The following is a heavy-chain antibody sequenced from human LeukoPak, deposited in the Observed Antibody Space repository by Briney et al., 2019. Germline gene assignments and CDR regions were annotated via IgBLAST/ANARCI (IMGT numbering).Heavy chain of an antibody. CDR1: GGSISSYY. CDR3: ARVLYYDFWSGYSNWFDP. CDR2: IYYSGST. V-gene: IGHV4-59*01. Sequence: SETLSLTCTVSGGSISSYYWSWIRQSPGKGLEWIGFIYYSGSTNYNPSLKSRVTISVDTSKNQFSLKLSSVTAADTAVYYCARVLYYDFWSGYSNWFDPWGQGTLVTVSS. D-gene: IGHD3-3*01. J-gene: IGHJ5*02.